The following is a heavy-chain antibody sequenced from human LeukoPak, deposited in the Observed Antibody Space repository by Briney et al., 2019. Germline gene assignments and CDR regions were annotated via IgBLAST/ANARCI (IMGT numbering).Heavy chain of an antibody. Sequence: GGSLRLSCAASGFTFSNYNMNWVRQAPGKGLEWVSYISSSGGTIYYADSVKGRFTISRDNAQNSLYLQMNSLRDEDTAVYFCARASSQRWLQLGGDWGQGTLVTVSS. V-gene: IGHV3-48*02. CDR2: ISSSGGTI. J-gene: IGHJ4*02. CDR3: ARASSQRWLQLGGD. D-gene: IGHD5-24*01. CDR1: GFTFSNYN.